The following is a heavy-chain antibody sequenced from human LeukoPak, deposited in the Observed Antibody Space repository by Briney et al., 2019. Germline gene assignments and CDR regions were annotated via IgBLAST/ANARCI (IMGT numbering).Heavy chain of an antibody. J-gene: IGHJ5*02. CDR3: ARDVPYCSSTSCYGEVYWFDP. CDR2: INPNSGGT. Sequence: ASVKVSCKASGCTFTGYYMHWVRQAPGQGLEWMGWINPNSGGTNYAQKFQGRVTMTRDTSISTAYMELSRLRSDDTAVYYCARDVPYCSSTSCYGEVYWFDPWGQGTLVTVSS. D-gene: IGHD2-2*01. CDR1: GCTFTGYY. V-gene: IGHV1-2*02.